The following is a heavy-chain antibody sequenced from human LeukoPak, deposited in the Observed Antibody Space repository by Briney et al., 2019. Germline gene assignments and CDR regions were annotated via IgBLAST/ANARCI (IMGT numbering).Heavy chain of an antibody. CDR3: ARGRDPEGTAMVTDGAFDI. V-gene: IGHV4-30-4*08. D-gene: IGHD5-18*01. J-gene: IGHJ3*02. CDR1: GGSISSGDYY. Sequence: PSQILSLTCTVSGGSISSGDYYWSWIRQPPGKGLEWIGYIYYSGSTYYNPSLKSRVTISVDTSKNQFSLKLSSVTAADTAVYYCARGRDPEGTAMVTDGAFDIWGQGTMVTVSS. CDR2: IYYSGST.